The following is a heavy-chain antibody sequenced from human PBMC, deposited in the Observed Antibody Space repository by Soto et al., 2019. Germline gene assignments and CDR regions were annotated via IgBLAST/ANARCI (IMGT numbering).Heavy chain of an antibody. CDR1: GYTFTSYA. J-gene: IGHJ5*02. Sequence: GASVKVSCKASGYTFTSYAMHWVRQAPGQRLEWMGWINAGNGNTKYSQKFQGRVTITRDTSASTAYMELSSLRSEDTAVYYCARVPHYDFWSGYPIFWFDPWGQGTLVTV. CDR2: INAGNGNT. D-gene: IGHD3-3*01. CDR3: ARVPHYDFWSGYPIFWFDP. V-gene: IGHV1-3*01.